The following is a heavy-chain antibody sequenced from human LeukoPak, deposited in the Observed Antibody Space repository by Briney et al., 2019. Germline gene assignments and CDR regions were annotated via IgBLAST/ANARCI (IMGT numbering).Heavy chain of an antibody. CDR2: ISSSGSTI. CDR1: GFTFSSYE. V-gene: IGHV3-48*03. D-gene: IGHD3-22*01. Sequence: GGSLRLSCAASGFTFSSYEMNWVRQAPGKGLEWVSYISSSGSTIYYADSVKGRFTISRDNAKNSLYLQMNILRAEDTAVYYCARVSGYYSVVYFDYWGQGTLVTVSS. CDR3: ARVSGYYSVVYFDY. J-gene: IGHJ4*02.